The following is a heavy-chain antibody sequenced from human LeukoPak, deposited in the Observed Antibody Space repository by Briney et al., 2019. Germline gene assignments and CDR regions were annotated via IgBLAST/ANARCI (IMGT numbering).Heavy chain of an antibody. CDR2: ISAYNGNT. Sequence: ASVKVSCKASGYTFTSYGISWVRQAPGQGLEWMGWISAYNGNTNYAQNLQGRVTMTTDTSTSTAYMELRSLRSDDTAVYYCARESEVVLMVYAIDVLDYWGQGTLVTVSS. V-gene: IGHV1-18*01. CDR3: ARESEVVLMVYAIDVLDY. J-gene: IGHJ4*02. D-gene: IGHD2-8*01. CDR1: GYTFTSYG.